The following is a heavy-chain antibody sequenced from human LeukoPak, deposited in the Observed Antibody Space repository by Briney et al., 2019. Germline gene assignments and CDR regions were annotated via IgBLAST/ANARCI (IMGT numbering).Heavy chain of an antibody. V-gene: IGHV3-53*01. CDR3: ARVHFPYGDFDY. Sequence: GGSLRLSCAASGITVSDNYMSWVRQTPGKGLEWVSTLYPAGDTYFADSVRGRFTISRDISKNTVYLQMGSLRAEDTAVYFCARVHFPYGDFDYWGQGALVTVSS. D-gene: IGHD4-17*01. CDR2: LYPAGDT. J-gene: IGHJ4*02. CDR1: GITVSDNY.